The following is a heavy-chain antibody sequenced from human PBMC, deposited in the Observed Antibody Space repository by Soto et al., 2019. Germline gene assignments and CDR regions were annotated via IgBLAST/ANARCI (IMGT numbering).Heavy chain of an antibody. CDR3: ARDFSEGYCSGGSCYRTLDP. CDR1: GYTFTSYY. Sequence: ASVKVSCKASGYTFTSYYMHWVRQAPGQGLEWMGIINPSGGSTSYAQKFQGRVTMTRDTSTSTVYMELSSLRSEDTAVYYCARDFSEGYCSGGSCYRTLDPWGQGTLVTVSS. D-gene: IGHD2-15*01. J-gene: IGHJ5*02. V-gene: IGHV1-46*01. CDR2: INPSGGST.